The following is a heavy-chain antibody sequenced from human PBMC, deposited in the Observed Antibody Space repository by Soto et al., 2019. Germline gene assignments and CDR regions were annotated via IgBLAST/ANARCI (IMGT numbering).Heavy chain of an antibody. CDR3: VIVRTSGTTSVNFDY. CDR2: ISNDGSNE. D-gene: IGHD1-1*01. CDR1: GFTFSSFA. J-gene: IGHJ4*02. Sequence: GGSLRLSYSASGFTFSSFAMHWVRQPPGKGLEWVAVISNDGSNEYYGDSVKGRFTISRDSSKNTLYLQMNSLRPEDTAVYYCVIVRTSGTTSVNFDYWGKGTLVTVS. V-gene: IGHV3-30-3*01.